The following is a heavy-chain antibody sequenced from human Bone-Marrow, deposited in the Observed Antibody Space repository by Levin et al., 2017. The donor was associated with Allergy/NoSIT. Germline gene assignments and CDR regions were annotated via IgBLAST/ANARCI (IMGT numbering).Heavy chain of an antibody. V-gene: IGHV3-7*01. Sequence: GESLKISCAASGFTFSTYWMSWVRQAPGKGLEWVANIKQDGSEKYYVDSVKGRFTISRDNAKNSLYLQMNSLRAEDTAVYYCARDLHYYDSSGNRRWGQGTLVTVSS. D-gene: IGHD3-22*01. J-gene: IGHJ4*02. CDR3: ARDLHYYDSSGNRR. CDR1: GFTFSTYW. CDR2: IKQDGSEK.